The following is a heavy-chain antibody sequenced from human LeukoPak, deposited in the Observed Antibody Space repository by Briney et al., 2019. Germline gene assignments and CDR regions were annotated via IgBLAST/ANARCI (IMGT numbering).Heavy chain of an antibody. CDR3: AKDRAVPRIPLTWFDP. J-gene: IGHJ5*02. CDR2: LSGSGLST. V-gene: IGHV3-23*01. D-gene: IGHD6-19*01. CDR1: GFTLSSYA. Sequence: GGSLRLSCAASGFTLSSYAMSWVRQVPGKGLEWVSALSGSGLSTWYADSVKGRFTISRDNSKNTLSLQMNSLRAEDTAVYYCAKDRAVPRIPLTWFDPWGQGTLVTVSS.